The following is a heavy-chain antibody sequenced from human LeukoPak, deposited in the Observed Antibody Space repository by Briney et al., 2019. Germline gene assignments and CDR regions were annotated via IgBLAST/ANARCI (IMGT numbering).Heavy chain of an antibody. CDR1: GGTFSSYA. CDR3: AQGGMAAARGWFDP. Sequence: SVKVSCKASGGTFSSYAISWVRQAPGQGLEWMGRIIPILGIANYAQKFQGRVTITADKSTSTAYMELSSLRSEDTAVYYCAQGGMAAARGWFDPWGQGTLVTVSS. CDR2: IIPILGIA. V-gene: IGHV1-69*04. J-gene: IGHJ5*02. D-gene: IGHD6-13*01.